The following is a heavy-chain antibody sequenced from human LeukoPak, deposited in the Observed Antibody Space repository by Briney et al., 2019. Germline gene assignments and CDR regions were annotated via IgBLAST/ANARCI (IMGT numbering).Heavy chain of an antibody. CDR2: MESNTGAS. V-gene: IGHV1-2*02. D-gene: IGHD2-15*01. CDR3: ALEHCSGGCNQAFDS. CDR1: GYTFTGYY. Sequence: GASVKVSCKASGYTFTGYYMRWVRQAPGQGLEWMGWMESNTGASNSAQKFQGRVTLTRDTSISTAYMELSSLGSDDTALYYCALEHCSGGCNQAFDSWGQGTLVTVSS. J-gene: IGHJ4*02.